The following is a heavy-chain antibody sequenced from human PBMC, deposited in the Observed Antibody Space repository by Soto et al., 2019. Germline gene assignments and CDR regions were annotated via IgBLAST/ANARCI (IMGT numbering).Heavy chain of an antibody. CDR1: GFDLGSFG. Sequence: SVKVSCKASGFDLGSFGIQFLRQTRGRGLEWIGWIVVVSGSTNYARQFQGRVAISRDMSSSTAYLDLYDLKSDDTAVYFCSADHPHMAMGWPVWGQGTTVTVSS. V-gene: IGHV1-58*02. CDR3: SADHPHMAMGWPV. D-gene: IGHD1-26*01. CDR2: IVVVSGST. J-gene: IGHJ6*02.